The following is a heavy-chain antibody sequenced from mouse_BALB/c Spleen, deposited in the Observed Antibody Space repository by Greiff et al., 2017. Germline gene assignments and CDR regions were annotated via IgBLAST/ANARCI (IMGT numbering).Heavy chain of an antibody. Sequence: QVQLQQSGPELVKPGASVKISCKASGYSFTSYYIHWVKQRPGQGLEWIGWIFPGSGNTKYNEKFKGKATLTADTSSSTAYMQLSSLTSEDSAVYFGARFSGYVKEDAMDDWGQGTSVTVSS. V-gene: IGHV1-66*01. J-gene: IGHJ4*01. CDR1: GYSFTSYY. CDR2: IFPGSGNT. CDR3: ARFSGYVKEDAMDD. D-gene: IGHD3-1*01.